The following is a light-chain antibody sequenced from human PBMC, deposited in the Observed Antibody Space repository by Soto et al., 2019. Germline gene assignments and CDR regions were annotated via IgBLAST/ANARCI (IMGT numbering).Light chain of an antibody. CDR2: EVS. CDR1: SSDIGAYNF. V-gene: IGLV2-14*01. J-gene: IGLJ2*01. CDR3: SSYTSRSTPV. Sequence: QSALTQPASVSGSPGQSITISCAGTSSDIGAYNFVSWYQQHPGKVPKLIIYEVSHRPSGVSDRFSGSKSGNMASLTISGLQPDDESDYYCSSYTSRSTPVFGGGTKVTVL.